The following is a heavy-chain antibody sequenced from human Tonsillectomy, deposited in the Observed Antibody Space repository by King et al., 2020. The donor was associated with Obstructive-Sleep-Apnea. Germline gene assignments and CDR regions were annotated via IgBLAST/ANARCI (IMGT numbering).Heavy chain of an antibody. Sequence: LQLQESGSGLVKPSQTLSLTCAVSGGSISSGGYSWSWIRQPPGKGLEWIGYIYHSGSTYYNPSLKSRVTISVDRSKNQFSLKLSSVTAADTAVYYCARDIGGGYDYPRFDPWGQGTLVTVSS. D-gene: IGHD5-12*01. J-gene: IGHJ5*02. CDR2: IYHSGST. CDR3: ARDIGGGYDYPRFDP. V-gene: IGHV4-30-2*01. CDR1: GGSISSGGYS.